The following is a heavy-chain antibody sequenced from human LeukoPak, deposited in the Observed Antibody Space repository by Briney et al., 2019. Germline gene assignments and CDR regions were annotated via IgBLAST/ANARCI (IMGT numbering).Heavy chain of an antibody. J-gene: IGHJ4*02. D-gene: IGHD4-17*01. V-gene: IGHV1-8*01. CDR2: MNPNSGNT. CDR3: ARADYGDYAPDY. CDR1: GYTFTSYD. Sequence: ASVKVSCKASGYTFTSYDINWVRQATGQGLEWMGWMNPNSGNTGYAQKFQGRVTMTRNTSISTAYMELSSLRSEDTAVYYCARADYGDYAPDYWGQGTLVTVSS.